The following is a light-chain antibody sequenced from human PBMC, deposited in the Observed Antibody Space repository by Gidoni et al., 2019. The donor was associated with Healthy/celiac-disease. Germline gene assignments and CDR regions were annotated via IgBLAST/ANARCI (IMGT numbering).Light chain of an antibody. J-gene: IGKJ3*01. CDR3: QQRSNWPPKVT. V-gene: IGKV3-11*01. Sequence: EIVLTQSPATLSFSPGERATLSCRASQSVSSYLAWYQQKPGQAPRLLIYDASNRATGIPARFSGSGSGTDFTLTISSLEPEDFAVYYCQQRSNWPPKVTFGPGTKVDIK. CDR1: QSVSSY. CDR2: DAS.